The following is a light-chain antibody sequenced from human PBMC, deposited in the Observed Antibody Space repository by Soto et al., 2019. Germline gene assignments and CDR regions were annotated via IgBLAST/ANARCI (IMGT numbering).Light chain of an antibody. Sequence: QSALTQPASVSGSPGQSITISCTGARGNIGNYKFVSWYQQHPGKAPKLILYEVSKGPSGVSNRFSGSKSGNTASLTISGLQAEDEAVYYCCSYAGSSTLVFGGGTKVTVL. J-gene: IGLJ2*01. CDR2: EVS. CDR3: CSYAGSSTLV. CDR1: RGNIGNYKF. V-gene: IGLV2-23*02.